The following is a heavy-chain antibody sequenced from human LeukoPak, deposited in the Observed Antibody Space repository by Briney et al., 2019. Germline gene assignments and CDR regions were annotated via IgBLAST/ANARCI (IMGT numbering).Heavy chain of an antibody. J-gene: IGHJ6*03. CDR2: IYYSGST. Sequence: NSSETLSPTCTVSGGSISSYYWSWIRQSPGKGLEWIGYIYYSGSTNYNPSLKSRVTISVDTSKNQFSLKLSSVTAADTAVYYCAREGNYYYYMDVWGKGTTVTVSS. CDR3: AREGNYYYYMDV. CDR1: GGSISSYY. V-gene: IGHV4-59*01.